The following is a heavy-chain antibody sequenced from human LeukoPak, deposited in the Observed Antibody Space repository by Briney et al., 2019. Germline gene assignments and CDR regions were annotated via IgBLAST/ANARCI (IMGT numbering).Heavy chain of an antibody. Sequence: PGGSLRLSCAASGFTFSTYSMSWVRQTPEKGLEWVSVINDNGDTTFYADSVRGRFTISRDNSKNTLYLQMNSLRAEDTAVYYCAKDLGNIAARPIFDYWGQGTLVTVSS. CDR1: GFTFSTYS. V-gene: IGHV3-23*01. CDR2: INDNGDTT. J-gene: IGHJ4*02. D-gene: IGHD6-6*01. CDR3: AKDLGNIAARPIFDY.